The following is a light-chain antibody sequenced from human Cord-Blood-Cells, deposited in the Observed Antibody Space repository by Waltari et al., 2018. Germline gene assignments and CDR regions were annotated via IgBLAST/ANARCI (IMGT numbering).Light chain of an antibody. CDR1: RSDVGGYNY. CDR2: EVS. CDR3: SSYAGSNNVV. V-gene: IGLV2-8*01. J-gene: IGLJ2*01. Sequence: QSALTQPPSASGSPGPPATIPCTGTRSDVGGYNYFYWYQQHPGKAPKLMIYEVSKRPSGVPDRFSGSKSGNTASLTVSGLQAEDEADYYCSSYAGSNNVVFGGGTKLTVL.